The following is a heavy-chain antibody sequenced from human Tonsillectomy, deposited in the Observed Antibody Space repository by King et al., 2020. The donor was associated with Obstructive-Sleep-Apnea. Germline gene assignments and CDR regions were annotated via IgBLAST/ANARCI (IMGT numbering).Heavy chain of an antibody. CDR1: GGSISTYY. J-gene: IGHJ5*02. V-gene: IGHV4-59*01. Sequence: HVQLQESGPGLVKPSETLSLTCTVSGGSISTYYWSWIRQPPGKGLEWIGYINYSGSTNYNPSLKSRVTISLDTSQKQFSLKLSSVTAADTAVYYCARYVQGVINWFDPWGQGTLVTVSS. CDR2: INYSGST. D-gene: IGHD3-10*02. CDR3: ARYVQGVINWFDP.